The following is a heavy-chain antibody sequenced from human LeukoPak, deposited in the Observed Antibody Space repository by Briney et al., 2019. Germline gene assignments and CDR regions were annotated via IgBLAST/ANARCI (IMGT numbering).Heavy chain of an antibody. Sequence: ASVKVSCKASGYTFTGYHMHWVRQAPGQGLEWMGWINPNSGGTNYAQKFQGRVTMTRDTSISTAYMELSRLRPDDTAAYYCARDVVRGIRGADYWGQGTLVTVSS. CDR1: GYTFTGYH. V-gene: IGHV1-2*02. CDR2: INPNSGGT. CDR3: ARDVVRGIRGADY. D-gene: IGHD3-10*01. J-gene: IGHJ4*02.